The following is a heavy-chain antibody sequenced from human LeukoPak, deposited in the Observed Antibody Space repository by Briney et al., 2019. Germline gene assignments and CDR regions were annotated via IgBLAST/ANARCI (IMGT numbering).Heavy chain of an antibody. CDR2: IYSGGST. Sequence: PSETLSLTCAVYGGSFSGYYWSWVRQAPGKGLEWVSVIYSGGSTYYADSVKGRFTISRDNSKNTLYLQMNSLRAEDTAVYYCARDPGATSYYDSSGSQDAFDIWGQGTMVTVSS. CDR3: ARDPGATSYYDSSGSQDAFDI. D-gene: IGHD3-22*01. CDR1: GGSFSGYY. V-gene: IGHV3-66*01. J-gene: IGHJ3*02.